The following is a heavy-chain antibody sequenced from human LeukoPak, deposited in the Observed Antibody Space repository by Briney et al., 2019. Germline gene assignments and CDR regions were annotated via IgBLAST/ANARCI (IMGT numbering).Heavy chain of an antibody. J-gene: IGHJ6*02. CDR3: ARDLWSFYGMDV. Sequence: GGSLRLSCAASGFTFSSYAMHWVRQAPGKGLEWVAVISYDGSNKYYADSVKGRFTISRDNSKNTLYLQMNSLRAEDTAVYYCARDLWSFYGMDVWGQGTTVTVSS. CDR2: ISYDGSNK. D-gene: IGHD3-10*01. V-gene: IGHV3-30-3*01. CDR1: GFTFSSYA.